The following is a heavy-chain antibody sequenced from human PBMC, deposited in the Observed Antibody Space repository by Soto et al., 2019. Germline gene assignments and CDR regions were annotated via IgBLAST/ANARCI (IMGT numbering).Heavy chain of an antibody. CDR2: ISCGGGST. D-gene: IGHD3-10*01. Sequence: GGSLSLSCAASGFPFSSYCMHWVRQAPGKGLEWVAVISCGGGSTYYADSVKGRFTISRDNSKNTLYLQMNSLRAEDTAVYYCAKRGFPRIYYYYGMDVWGQGTTVTVSS. CDR1: GFPFSSYC. J-gene: IGHJ6*02. V-gene: IGHV3-NL1*01. CDR3: AKRGFPRIYYYYGMDV.